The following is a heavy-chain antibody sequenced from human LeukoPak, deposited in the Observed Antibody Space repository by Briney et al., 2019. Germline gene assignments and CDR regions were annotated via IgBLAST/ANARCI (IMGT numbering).Heavy chain of an antibody. CDR1: GFTFSSHG. J-gene: IGHJ4*02. Sequence: GGSLRLSCAAPGFTFSSHGIHWVRQAPGKGLEWVAFIRYDGSSKYNADSVKGRFTISRDNSKNTVYLQMSSLRAEDTAVYYCAKDMGGLLAKHYLDYWGQGTLITVSS. CDR3: AKDMGGLLAKHYLDY. CDR2: IRYDGSSK. D-gene: IGHD1-26*01. V-gene: IGHV3-30*02.